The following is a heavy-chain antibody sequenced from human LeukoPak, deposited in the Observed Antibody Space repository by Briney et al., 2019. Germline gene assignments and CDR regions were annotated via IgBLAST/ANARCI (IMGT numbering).Heavy chain of an antibody. Sequence: ASVTVSCTVSGYTLTELSMHWVRQAPGKGLEWMGGFDPEDGETIYAQKFQGRVTMTEDTSTDTAYMELSSLRSEDTAVYYCALYPVTAMVRAEYFQHWGQGTLVTVSS. CDR2: FDPEDGET. CDR1: GYTLTELS. D-gene: IGHD5-18*01. V-gene: IGHV1-24*01. J-gene: IGHJ1*01. CDR3: ALYPVTAMVRAEYFQH.